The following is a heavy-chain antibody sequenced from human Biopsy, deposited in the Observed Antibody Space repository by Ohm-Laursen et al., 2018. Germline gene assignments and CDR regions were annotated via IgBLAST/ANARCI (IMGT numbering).Heavy chain of an antibody. D-gene: IGHD6-19*01. Sequence: SETLSLTCSVSGGSTNDYFWSWIRQPAGETLEGIGRIYNSGGSSYNPSLKSRISMSMDTSNNQFSLRLTSVTAADTAVYYCARAPGKAVAGRFLDLWGRGTLVTVSS. J-gene: IGHJ2*01. CDR3: ARAPGKAVAGRFLDL. V-gene: IGHV4-4*07. CDR1: GGSTNDYF. CDR2: IYNSGGS.